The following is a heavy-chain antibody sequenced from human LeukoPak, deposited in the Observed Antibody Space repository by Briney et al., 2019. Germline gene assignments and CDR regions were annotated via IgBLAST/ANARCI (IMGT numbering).Heavy chain of an antibody. D-gene: IGHD6-19*01. J-gene: IGHJ4*02. CDR3: ARRSGWYYFDS. CDR2: SSASGSRT. CDR1: GFTFSSYI. Sequence: PGGSLRLSCAASGFTFSSYIMNWVRQAPGKGLEWVSTSSASGSRTYYTDSVKGRFSISRDNSRNTMYLEMNSLRADDTAVYYCARRSGWYYFDSWGQGTLVTVSS. V-gene: IGHV3-23*01.